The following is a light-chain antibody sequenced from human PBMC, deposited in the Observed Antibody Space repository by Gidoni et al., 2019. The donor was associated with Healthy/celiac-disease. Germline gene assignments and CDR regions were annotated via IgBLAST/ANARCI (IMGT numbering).Light chain of an antibody. Sequence: EIVLTQSPGTLSLSPGERATLYCRASQSVSSSYLAWYQQKPGQAPRLLIYGASSRATGIPDRFSGSGSGTDFTLTISRLEPEDFAVYYCQQYGSSGALTFGGGTKVEIK. J-gene: IGKJ4*01. CDR1: QSVSSSY. CDR2: GAS. CDR3: QQYGSSGALT. V-gene: IGKV3-20*01.